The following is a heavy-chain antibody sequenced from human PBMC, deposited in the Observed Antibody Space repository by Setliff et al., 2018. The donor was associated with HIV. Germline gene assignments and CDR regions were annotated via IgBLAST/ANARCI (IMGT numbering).Heavy chain of an antibody. J-gene: IGHJ6*03. CDR1: GYTFTVSY. CDR3: ARGRKYMDV. Sequence: SVKVSCKASGYTFTVSYLHWVRQAPGQGLEWMGGIIPIFGTANYAPRFQGRVTITADESTSTVYMEPSSLRSEDSAVYYCARGRKYMDVWGKGTTVTVSS. V-gene: IGHV1-69*13. CDR2: IIPIFGTA.